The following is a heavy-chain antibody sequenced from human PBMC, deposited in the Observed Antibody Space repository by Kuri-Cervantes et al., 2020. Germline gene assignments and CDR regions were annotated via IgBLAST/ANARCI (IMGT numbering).Heavy chain of an antibody. CDR2: ISYDGSNK. CDR1: GFTFSSYA. V-gene: IGHV3-30*18. D-gene: IGHD6-13*01. J-gene: IGHJ4*02. CDR3: AKLAAAGTGIFDY. Sequence: GSLRLSCAASGFTFSSYAMHWVRQAPGKGLEWVAVISYDGSNKYYADSVKGRFTISRDNSKNTLYLQMNSLRAEDTAVYYCAKLAAAGTGIFDYWGQGTPVTVSS.